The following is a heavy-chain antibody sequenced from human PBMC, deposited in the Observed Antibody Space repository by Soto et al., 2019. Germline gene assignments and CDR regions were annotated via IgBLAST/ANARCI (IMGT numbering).Heavy chain of an antibody. CDR1: EFAFSDYW. CDR3: VEEGGAGTGY. V-gene: IGHV3-74*01. CDR2: INSDGSGT. Sequence: PGGSLRLSCATSEFAFSDYWMHWARQVPGKGLVWLSRINSDGSGTGYADSVRGRFTIFRDNAKRTVYLQMNSLTVEDSAVYYCVEEGGAGTGYWGQGTMVTVSS. J-gene: IGHJ4*02.